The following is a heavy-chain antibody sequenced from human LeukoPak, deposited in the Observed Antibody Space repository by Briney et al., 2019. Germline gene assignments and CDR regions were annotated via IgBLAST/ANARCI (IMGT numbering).Heavy chain of an antibody. Sequence: SETLSLTCAVYGGSFSGYYWSWIRQPPGKGLEWIGEINHSGSTNYNPSLKSRVTISVDTSKNQFSLKLSSVTAADTAVYYCARRLGLGYFDYWGQGTLVTVSS. J-gene: IGHJ4*02. V-gene: IGHV4-34*01. D-gene: IGHD6-19*01. CDR3: ARRLGLGYFDY. CDR2: INHSGST. CDR1: GGSFSGYY.